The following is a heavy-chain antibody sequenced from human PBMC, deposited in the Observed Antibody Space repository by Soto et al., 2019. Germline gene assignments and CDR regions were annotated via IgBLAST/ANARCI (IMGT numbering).Heavy chain of an antibody. CDR1: GFTFSSYA. CDR3: AKDRTSPHVNYYFDY. J-gene: IGHJ4*02. V-gene: IGHV3-23*01. CDR2: ISGSGGST. Sequence: EVQLLESGGGLVQPGGSLRLSCAASGFTFSSYAMSWVRQAPGKGLEWVSAISGSGGSTYYADSVKGRFTISRANSKNTRYLQMNSLRAEDTAVYDCAKDRTSPHVNYYFDYWGQGTLVTVSS.